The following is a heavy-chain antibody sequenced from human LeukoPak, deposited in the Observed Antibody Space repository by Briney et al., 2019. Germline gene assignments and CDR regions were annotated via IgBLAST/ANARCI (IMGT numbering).Heavy chain of an antibody. CDR1: GYTFTGYY. CDR3: ARQAVGYCSSTSCLGDWFDP. CDR2: INPNSGGT. J-gene: IGHJ5*02. Sequence: ASVKVSCKASGYTFTGYYMHWVRQAPGQGLEWMGWINPNSGGTNYAQKFQGRVTMTRDTSISTAYMELSRLRSDDTAVYYCARQAVGYCSSTSCLGDWFDPWGQGTLVTVSS. D-gene: IGHD2-2*01. V-gene: IGHV1-2*02.